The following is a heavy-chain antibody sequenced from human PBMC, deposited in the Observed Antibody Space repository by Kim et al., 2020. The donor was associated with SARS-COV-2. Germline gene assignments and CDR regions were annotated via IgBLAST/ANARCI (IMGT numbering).Heavy chain of an antibody. J-gene: IGHJ4*02. D-gene: IGHD5-12*01. V-gene: IGHV1-69*01. Sequence: VQGRVTITADESTSTAYMELSSLRSEDTAVYYCARDSRRVSGYDYLFDYWGQGTLVTVSS. CDR3: ARDSRRVSGYDYLFDY.